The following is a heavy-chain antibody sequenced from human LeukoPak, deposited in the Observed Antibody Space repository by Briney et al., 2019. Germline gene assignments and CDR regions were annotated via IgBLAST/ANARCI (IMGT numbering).Heavy chain of an antibody. CDR1: GFIFSNYA. D-gene: IGHD5-12*01. CDR2: ISYDGSNK. V-gene: IGHV3-30*04. Sequence: GGSLRLSCAASGFIFSNYAMHWVRQAPGKGLEWVAVISYDGSNKYYADSVKGRFTISRDNSKNTLYLQMNSLRAEDTAVYYCARVGGYDPISSYFDYWGQGTLVTVSS. J-gene: IGHJ4*02. CDR3: ARVGGYDPISSYFDY.